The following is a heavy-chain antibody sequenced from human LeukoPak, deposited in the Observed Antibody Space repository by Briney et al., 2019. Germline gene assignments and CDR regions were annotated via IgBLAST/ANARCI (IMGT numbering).Heavy chain of an antibody. Sequence: GGSLRLSCAASGFTFSSYAMSWVRQAPGKGLEWVSDISGSGGSTYYADSVKGRFTISRDNSKNTLYLQMSSLRAEDTAVYYCAKHDDVFAYYYYYMDVWGKGTTVTVSS. CDR2: ISGSGGST. CDR1: GFTFSSYA. D-gene: IGHD3-16*01. CDR3: AKHDDVFAYYYYYMDV. V-gene: IGHV3-23*01. J-gene: IGHJ6*03.